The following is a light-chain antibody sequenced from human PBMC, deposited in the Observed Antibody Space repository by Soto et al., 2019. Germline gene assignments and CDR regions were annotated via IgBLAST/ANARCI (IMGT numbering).Light chain of an antibody. V-gene: IGKV1-39*01. J-gene: IGKJ1*01. CDR1: QYISTY. CDR3: QESYSTS. Sequence: IRMTQSPSSLSATVGDSLTITCRASQYISTYLNWYQQKPGKAPKLLIYVASNLQSGVPSRFSGSGSGTDFTLTISSLQPEDIATYYCQESYSTSFGQGTKVDIK. CDR2: VAS.